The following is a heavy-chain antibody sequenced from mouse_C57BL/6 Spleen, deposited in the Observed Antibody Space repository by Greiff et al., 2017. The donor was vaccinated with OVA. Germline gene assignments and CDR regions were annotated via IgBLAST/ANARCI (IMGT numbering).Heavy chain of an antibody. CDR1: GYTFTSYW. CDR3: ARKGWGNYAMDY. J-gene: IGHJ4*01. Sequence: QVQLKQPGAELVRPGSSVKLSCKASGYTFTSYWMDWVKQRPGQGLEWIGNIYPSDSETHYNQKFKDKATLTVDKSSSTAYMQLSSLTSEDSAVYYCARKGWGNYAMDYWGQGTSVTVSS. CDR2: IYPSDSET. V-gene: IGHV1-61*01.